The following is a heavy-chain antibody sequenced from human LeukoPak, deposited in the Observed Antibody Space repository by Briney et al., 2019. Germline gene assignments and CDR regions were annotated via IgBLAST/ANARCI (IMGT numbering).Heavy chain of an antibody. CDR1: GFTFSSYA. D-gene: IGHD5-18*01. J-gene: IGHJ4*02. V-gene: IGHV3-23*01. Sequence: GGSLRLSCAASGFTFSSYAMSWVRQAPGRGLEWLSVISGSGGNTYYPDSVKGRFTISRDNSKNTLYLQMNSLRAEDTAVYYCAKAQVTNIYGPGYWGQGTLVTVSS. CDR3: AKAQVTNIYGPGY. CDR2: ISGSGGNT.